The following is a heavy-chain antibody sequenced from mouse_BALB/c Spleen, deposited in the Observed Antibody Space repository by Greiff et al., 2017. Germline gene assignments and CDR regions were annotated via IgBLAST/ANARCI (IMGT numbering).Heavy chain of an antibody. CDR2: INPSTGYN. Sequence: QVQLQQSGAELAKPGASVKMSCKASGYTFTSYWMHWVKQRPGQGLEWIGYINPSTGYNEYNQKFKDKATLTADKSSSTAYMQLSSLTSEDSAVYYCARRGYYGKGYFDYWGQGTTLTVSS. D-gene: IGHD2-1*01. V-gene: IGHV1-7*01. CDR3: ARRGYYGKGYFDY. CDR1: GYTFTSYW. J-gene: IGHJ2*01.